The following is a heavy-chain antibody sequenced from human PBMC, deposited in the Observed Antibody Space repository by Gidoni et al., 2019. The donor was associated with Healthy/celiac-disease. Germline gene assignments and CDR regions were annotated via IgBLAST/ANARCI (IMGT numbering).Heavy chain of an antibody. CDR3: AKIIGYSGYDNPPFDY. Sequence: EVQLLVSGGGLVQPGGSLRLSCAASGFTFSSYAMSWVRQAPGKGLEWVSAISGSGGSTYYADSGKGRFTISRDNSKNTLYLQMNSLRAEDTAVYYCAKIIGYSGYDNPPFDYWGQGTLVTVSS. CDR1: GFTFSSYA. CDR2: ISGSGGST. D-gene: IGHD5-12*01. V-gene: IGHV3-23*01. J-gene: IGHJ4*02.